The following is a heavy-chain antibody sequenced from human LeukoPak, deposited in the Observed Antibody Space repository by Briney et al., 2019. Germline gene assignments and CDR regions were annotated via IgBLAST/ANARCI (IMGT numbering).Heavy chain of an antibody. CDR2: TYYRSKWYN. CDR3: AREHHTAATYREWELPSRYFDY. J-gene: IGHJ4*02. CDR1: GDSVSSNSAA. V-gene: IGHV6-1*01. Sequence: SQTLSLTCAISGDSVSSNSAAWNWIRQSPSRGLEWLGRTYYRSKWYNDYAVSVKSRITINPDTSKNQFSLQLNSVTPEDTAGYYCAREHHTAATYREWELPSRYFDYWGQGTLVTVSS. D-gene: IGHD1-26*01.